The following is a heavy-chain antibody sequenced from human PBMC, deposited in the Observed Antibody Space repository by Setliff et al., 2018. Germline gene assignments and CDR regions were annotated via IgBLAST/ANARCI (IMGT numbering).Heavy chain of an antibody. V-gene: IGHV4-61*02. CDR3: ARYIPSAGCFDP. Sequence: TLSLTCTVSGDSLTSGSDYWNWIRQPAGKGLEWIGRIYTTGNTNYNPSLKSRVTISVDTSKKQLSLMLTSVTAADTAVYYCARYIPSAGCFDPWGQGALVTVSS. CDR2: IYTTGNT. D-gene: IGHD2-21*01. J-gene: IGHJ5*02. CDR1: GDSLTSGSDY.